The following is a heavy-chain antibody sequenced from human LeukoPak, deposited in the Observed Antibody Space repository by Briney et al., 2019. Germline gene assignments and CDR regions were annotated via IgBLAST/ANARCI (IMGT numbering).Heavy chain of an antibody. CDR2: INTDGSNT. V-gene: IGHV3-23*01. CDR3: AKRVNGAFDI. CDR1: GFNFGSYD. J-gene: IGHJ3*02. Sequence: PGGSLRLSCAASGFNFGSYDMNWVRQAPGKGLEYVSTINTDGSNTWYADSVKGRFTISRDNSKNTVFLQMNNLRHEDTATYYCAKRVNGAFDIWGQGTMVSVSS.